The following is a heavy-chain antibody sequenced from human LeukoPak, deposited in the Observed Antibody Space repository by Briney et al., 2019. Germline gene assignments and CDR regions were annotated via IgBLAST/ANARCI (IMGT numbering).Heavy chain of an antibody. J-gene: IGHJ4*02. Sequence: GGSLRLSCVASGFTFSGAAMHWVRQASGKGPEWIGHIRSKANNFATTYAASVKGRFTISRDESKNTAYLHMTGLKTEDTARYYCIHYGSGSYSTALWGQGTQVTVSS. V-gene: IGHV3-73*01. CDR2: IRSKANNFAT. CDR1: GFTFSGAA. CDR3: IHYGSGSYSTAL. D-gene: IGHD3-10*01.